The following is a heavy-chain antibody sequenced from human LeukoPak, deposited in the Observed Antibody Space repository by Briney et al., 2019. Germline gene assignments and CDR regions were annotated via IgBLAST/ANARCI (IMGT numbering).Heavy chain of an antibody. Sequence: ASVKVSCKASGYTFTDYYMHWVRQASGQGLEWMGWINPKSGGTNYAQKFQGRVTMTRDTSISTAYMELNRLRSDDTAVYYCARSRITLIRGVIDYWGQGTLVTVSP. CDR1: GYTFTDYY. CDR2: INPKSGGT. D-gene: IGHD3-10*01. J-gene: IGHJ4*02. CDR3: ARSRITLIRGVIDY. V-gene: IGHV1-2*02.